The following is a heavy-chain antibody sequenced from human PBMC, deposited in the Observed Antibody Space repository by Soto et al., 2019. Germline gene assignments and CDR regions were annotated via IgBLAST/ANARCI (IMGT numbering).Heavy chain of an antibody. V-gene: IGHV3-30*18. Sequence: GGSLRLSCAASGFTFSSYGMHWVRQAPGKGLEWVAVISYDGSNKYYADSVKGRFTISRDNSKNTLYLQMNSLRAEDTAVYYCAKDRLPGWVVVVPAAMGPLDYWGQGTLGTVSS. J-gene: IGHJ4*02. CDR2: ISYDGSNK. CDR3: AKDRLPGWVVVVPAAMGPLDY. D-gene: IGHD2-2*01. CDR1: GFTFSSYG.